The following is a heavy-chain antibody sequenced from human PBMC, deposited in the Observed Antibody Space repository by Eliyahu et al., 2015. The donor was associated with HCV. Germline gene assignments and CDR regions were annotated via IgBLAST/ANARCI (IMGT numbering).Heavy chain of an antibody. CDR2: XSYNENDT. J-gene: IGHJ4*02. CDR1: GFXFSTYA. Sequence: QVQLVESGGGVVQPGRSLRLSCAASGFXFSTYAIPWVRQAPGKGLEWVAVXSYNENDTWYADSVKGRFTISRDNSKNTVWLQMNSLRAEDTVFYYCARDRAGGGRNFDYWGQGTLVTVSS. V-gene: IGHV3-30*04. CDR3: ARDRAGGGRNFDY. D-gene: IGHD3-16*01.